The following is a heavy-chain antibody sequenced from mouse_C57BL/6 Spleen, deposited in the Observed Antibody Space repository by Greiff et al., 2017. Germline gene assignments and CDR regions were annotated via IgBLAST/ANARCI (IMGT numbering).Heavy chain of an antibody. CDR2: INPSSGYT. CDR1: GYTFTSYW. Sequence: VQLQQSGAELAKPGASVKLSCKASGYTFTSYWMHWVNQRPGQGLEWIGYINPSSGYTKYNQKFKDKATLTADKSSSTAYMQLSSLTYEDSAVYYCARGDLLWLRQDAMDYWGQGTSVTVSS. CDR3: ARGDLLWLRQDAMDY. V-gene: IGHV1-7*01. J-gene: IGHJ4*01. D-gene: IGHD2-2*01.